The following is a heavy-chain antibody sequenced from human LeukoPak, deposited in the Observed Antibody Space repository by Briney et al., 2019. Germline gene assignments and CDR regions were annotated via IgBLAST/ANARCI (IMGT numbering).Heavy chain of an antibody. V-gene: IGHV4-38-2*02. CDR2: IYHSGST. CDR1: GYSISSGYY. D-gene: IGHD3-10*01. CDR3: AKGGEAKWFGELIKTQYYYYMDV. J-gene: IGHJ6*03. Sequence: SETLSLTCTVSGYSISSGYYWGWIRQPPGKGLEWIGSIYHSGSTYYNPSLKRRVTISVDTSKNQFSLKVNSVTAADTAVYYCAKGGEAKWFGELIKTQYYYYMDVWGKGTTVTVSS.